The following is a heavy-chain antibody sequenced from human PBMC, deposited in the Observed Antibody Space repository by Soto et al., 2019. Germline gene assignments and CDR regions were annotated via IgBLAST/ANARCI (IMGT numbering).Heavy chain of an antibody. CDR2: ISYDGSNK. J-gene: IGHJ6*02. CDR1: GFTFSSYG. Sequence: GGSLRHAGAASGFTFSSYGRHWVRQAPGKGLEWVAVISYDGSNKYYADSVKGRFTISRDNSKNTLYLQMKSLRAEDTVVYYCAKDPGDGDTYDYYYGMDVWGQGTTVTVSS. CDR3: AKDPGDGDTYDYYYGMDV. V-gene: IGHV3-30*18.